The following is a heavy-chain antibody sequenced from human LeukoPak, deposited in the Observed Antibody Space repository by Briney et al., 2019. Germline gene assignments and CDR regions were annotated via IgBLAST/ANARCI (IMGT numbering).Heavy chain of an antibody. CDR1: GGSISSYY. J-gene: IGHJ4*02. CDR2: IYYSGST. Sequence: SETLSLTCTVSGGSISSYYWSWIRQPPGKGLEWIRYIYYSGSTNYNPSLKSRVTISVDTSKNQFSLKLSSVTAADTAVYYCARETPYYHSSGPIDYWGQGNLVTVSS. D-gene: IGHD3-22*01. V-gene: IGHV4-59*01. CDR3: ARETPYYHSSGPIDY.